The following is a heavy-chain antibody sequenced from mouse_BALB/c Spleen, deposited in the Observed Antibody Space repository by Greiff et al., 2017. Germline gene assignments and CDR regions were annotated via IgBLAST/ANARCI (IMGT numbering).Heavy chain of an antibody. Sequence: EVKLMESGGGLVKPGGSLKLSCAASGFTFSSYTMSWVRQTPEKRLEWVATISSGGGNTYYPDSVKGRFTISRDNAKNNLYLQMSSLRSEDTALYYCARFDGYYPFDYWGQGTTLTVSS. CDR2: ISSGGGNT. CDR3: ARFDGYYPFDY. D-gene: IGHD2-3*01. CDR1: GFTFSSYT. J-gene: IGHJ2*01. V-gene: IGHV5-9*03.